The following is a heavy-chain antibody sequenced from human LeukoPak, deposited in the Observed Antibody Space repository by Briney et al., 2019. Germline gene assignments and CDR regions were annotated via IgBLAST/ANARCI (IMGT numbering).Heavy chain of an antibody. V-gene: IGHV1-69*06. CDR2: IIPIFGTA. CDR3: ARDLFGSGSYGTYYYYYMDV. D-gene: IGHD3-10*01. CDR1: GGTFSSYA. J-gene: IGHJ6*03. Sequence: SVKVSCKASGGTFSSYAISWVRQAPGQGLEWMGGIIPIFGTANYAQKFQGRVTITADKSTSTAYMELSNLRSEDTAVYYCARDLFGSGSYGTYYYYYMDVWGKGTTVTVSS.